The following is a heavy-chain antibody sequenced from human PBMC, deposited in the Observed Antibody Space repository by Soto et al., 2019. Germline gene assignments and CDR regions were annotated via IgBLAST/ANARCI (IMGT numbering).Heavy chain of an antibody. CDR2: IYYSGST. CDR3: ARDGGVPGAMYYYYYLDV. CDR1: GTSITTYY. J-gene: IGHJ6*03. V-gene: IGHV4-59*01. Sequence: PAETLSLTCTVPGTSITTYYWSWIRQPPGKGLEWIGYIYYSGSTNYDPSLKSRVTLSVDTSKNQFSLKLSSVTAADTAVYYCARDGGVPGAMYYYYYLDVWGKGTTVTVSS. D-gene: IGHD3-16*01.